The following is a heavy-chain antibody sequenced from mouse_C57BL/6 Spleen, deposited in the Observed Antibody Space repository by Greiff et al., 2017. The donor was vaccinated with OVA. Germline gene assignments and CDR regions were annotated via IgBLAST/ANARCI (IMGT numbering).Heavy chain of an antibody. D-gene: IGHD2-5*01. V-gene: IGHV14-2*01. Sequence: LVESGAELVKPGASVKLSCTASGFNIKDYYMHWVKQRTEQGLEWIGRIDPEDGETKYAPKFQGKATITADPSSNTAYLQRSSLTSEDTAVYYCARAESNPYFDYWGHGTTLTVSS. CDR2: IDPEDGET. J-gene: IGHJ2*01. CDR3: ARAESNPYFDY. CDR1: GFNIKDYY.